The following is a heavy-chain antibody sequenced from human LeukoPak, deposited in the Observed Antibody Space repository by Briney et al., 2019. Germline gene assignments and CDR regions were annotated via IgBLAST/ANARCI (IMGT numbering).Heavy chain of an antibody. CDR2: IYYSGST. V-gene: IGHV4-59*01. CDR3: ARGMYYFDY. J-gene: IGHJ4*02. CDR1: GGSISSYY. Sequence: SETLSLTCTVSGGSISSYYWSWIRQPPGKGLEWIGDIYYSGSTNYNPSLKSRVTISVDTSKNQFSLKLSSVTAADTAVYYCARGMYYFDYWGQGTLVTVSS.